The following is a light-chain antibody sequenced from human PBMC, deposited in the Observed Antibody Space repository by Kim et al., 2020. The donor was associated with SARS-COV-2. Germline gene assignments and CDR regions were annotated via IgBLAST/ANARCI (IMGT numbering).Light chain of an antibody. J-gene: IGKJ1*01. CDR3: QQRNNSPRT. CDR2: DSS. Sequence: SPGERAPPSFRASESVSGYFAADKQKPGQTPSLLSYDSSNRATVIPARCSGSGSGTDFTRTISRLEPEDFAVYYCQQRNNSPRTFGQGTKVDIK. CDR1: ESVSGY. V-gene: IGKV3-11*01.